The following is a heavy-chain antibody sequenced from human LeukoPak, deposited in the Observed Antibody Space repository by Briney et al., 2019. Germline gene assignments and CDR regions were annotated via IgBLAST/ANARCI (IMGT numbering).Heavy chain of an antibody. V-gene: IGHV1-69*05. J-gene: IGHJ6*03. Sequence: GASVKVSCKASGGTFSSYAISWVRQAPGQGLEWMGGIIPIFGTANYAQKFQGRVTITTDESTSTAYMELSSLGSEDTAVYYCARVVDDYYYYMDVWGKGTTVTVSS. D-gene: IGHD2-21*01. CDR1: GGTFSSYA. CDR2: IIPIFGTA. CDR3: ARVVDDYYYYMDV.